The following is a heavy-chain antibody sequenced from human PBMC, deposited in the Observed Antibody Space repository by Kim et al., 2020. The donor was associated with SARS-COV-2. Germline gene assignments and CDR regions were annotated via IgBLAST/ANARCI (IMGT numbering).Heavy chain of an antibody. D-gene: IGHD3-10*01. CDR3: AKAITMVRGVIDY. CDR1: GLTFDDYA. CDR2: ISWNSGSI. Sequence: GGSLRLSCAASGLTFDDYAMHWVRQAPGKGLEWVSGISWNSGSIGYADSVKGRFTISRDNAKNSLYLQMNSLRAEDTALYYCAKAITMVRGVIDYWGQGTLVTVSS. J-gene: IGHJ4*02. V-gene: IGHV3-9*01.